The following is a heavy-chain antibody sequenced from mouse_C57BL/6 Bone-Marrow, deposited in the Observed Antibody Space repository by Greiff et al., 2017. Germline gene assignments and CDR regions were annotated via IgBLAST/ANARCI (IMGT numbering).Heavy chain of an antibody. CDR2: INPSSGYT. D-gene: IGHD1-1*01. J-gene: IGHJ3*01. V-gene: IGHV1-4*01. Sequence: VKLQESGAELARPGASVKMSCKASGYTFTSYTMHWVKQRPGQGLEWIGYINPSSGYTKYNQKFKDKATLTADKSSSTAYMQLSSLTSEDSAVYYCARGGYYYGSSVAYWGQGTLVTVSA. CDR1: GYTFTSYT. CDR3: ARGGYYYGSSVAY.